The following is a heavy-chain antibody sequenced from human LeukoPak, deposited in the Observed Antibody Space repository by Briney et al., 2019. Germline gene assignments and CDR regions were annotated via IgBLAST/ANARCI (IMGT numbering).Heavy chain of an antibody. CDR2: IKADGSEK. CDR1: GFTVSSSY. Sequence: GGSLRLSCAASGFTVSSSYMSWIRQAPGKGLEWVADIKADGSEKYYVDSVRGRFTILRDNAKNSLYLQMNSLRAEDTAVYYCARDHLYYDISGPRFDYWGQGTRVTVSS. CDR3: ARDHLYYDISGPRFDY. J-gene: IGHJ4*02. D-gene: IGHD3-9*01. V-gene: IGHV3-7*01.